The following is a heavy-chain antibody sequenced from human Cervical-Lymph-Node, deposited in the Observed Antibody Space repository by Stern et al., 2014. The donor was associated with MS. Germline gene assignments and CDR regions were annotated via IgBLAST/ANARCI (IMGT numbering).Heavy chain of an antibody. J-gene: IGHJ4*02. V-gene: IGHV3-11*06. CDR2: ISSSSSYT. CDR3: ARGSQWLLMDY. Sequence: QVQLVESGGGLVQPGGSLRLSCAASGFTFSDYYMSWIRQAPGKGLEWVSYISSSSSYTNYADSVKGRFTISRDNAKNSLYLQMNSLRAEDTAVYYCARGSQWLLMDYWGQGTLVTVSS. CDR1: GFTFSDYY. D-gene: IGHD3-22*01.